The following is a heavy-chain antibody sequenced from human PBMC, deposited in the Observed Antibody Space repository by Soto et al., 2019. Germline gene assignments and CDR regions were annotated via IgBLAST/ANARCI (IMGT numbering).Heavy chain of an antibody. Sequence: QVQLVQSGPEVKKPGASVKVSCKASGYTFTTYDISWVRQAPGQGLEWMGWISTDNGNANYAQRFQGRVTLTTDPSTSTAYMELRGLRPGDTAIYYCVRLKIQDYDYYVNWSDPWGQGTLVTVSS. CDR1: GYTFTTYD. CDR2: ISTDNGNA. J-gene: IGHJ5*02. V-gene: IGHV1-18*01. D-gene: IGHD5-12*01. CDR3: VRLKIQDYDYYVNWSDP.